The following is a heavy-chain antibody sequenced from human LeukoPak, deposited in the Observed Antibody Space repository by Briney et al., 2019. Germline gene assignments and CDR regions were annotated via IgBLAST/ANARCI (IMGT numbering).Heavy chain of an antibody. CDR1: GFTFSSYS. D-gene: IGHD4-17*01. V-gene: IGHV3-21*01. J-gene: IGHJ4*02. CDR2: ISSSSSYI. Sequence: GGSLRLSCAASGFTFSSYSMNWVRQAPGKGLEWVSSISSSSSYIYYADSVKGRFTISRDNAKNSLYLQKNSLRAEDTAVYYCARRGTDYGDYLDYWGQGTLVTVSS. CDR3: ARRGTDYGDYLDY.